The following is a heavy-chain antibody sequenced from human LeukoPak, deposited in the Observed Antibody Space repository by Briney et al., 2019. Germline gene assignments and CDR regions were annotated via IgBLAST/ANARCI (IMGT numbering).Heavy chain of an antibody. CDR1: GFSFTRYA. V-gene: IGHV3-21*06. CDR2: ISTGSSYI. Sequence: GGSLRLSRPASGFSFTRYAMNWVRQAPGKGLAWVSSISTGSSYIYYADSVRGRFSVSRDNAQNSLYLEMNSLRAEDTAVYYCARVEATTARSYYYYYMDVWGKGSTVTVSS. D-gene: IGHD1-1*01. J-gene: IGHJ6*03. CDR3: ARVEATTARSYYYYYMDV.